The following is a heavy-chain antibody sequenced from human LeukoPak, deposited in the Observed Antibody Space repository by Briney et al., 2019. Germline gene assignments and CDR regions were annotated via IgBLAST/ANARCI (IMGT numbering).Heavy chain of an antibody. V-gene: IGHV3-21*01. J-gene: IGHJ4*02. CDR2: ISSSSSYI. D-gene: IGHD2-2*01. CDR1: GFTFSSYS. Sequence: GGSLSLSRAASGFTFSSYSMNWVRQAPATGLEWVSSISSSSSYIYYADSVKGRFTISRDNAKNSLYLQMNSLRAEDTAVYYCATLDPTIVVVPAHWGQGTLVTVSS. CDR3: ATLDPTIVVVPAH.